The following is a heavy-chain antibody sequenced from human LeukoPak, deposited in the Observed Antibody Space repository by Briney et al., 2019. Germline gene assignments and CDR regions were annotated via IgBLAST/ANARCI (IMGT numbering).Heavy chain of an antibody. CDR2: INTNTGNP. Sequence: ASVKASCKASEYTFTSYAMNWVRQAPGQGLEWMGWINTNTGNPTYARGFTGRFVFSLGTSVNTAYLEISSLKGEDSAVYYCARGGSSWYDYWGQGTLVTVSS. J-gene: IGHJ4*02. CDR3: ARGGSSWYDY. V-gene: IGHV7-4-1*02. CDR1: EYTFTSYA. D-gene: IGHD6-13*01.